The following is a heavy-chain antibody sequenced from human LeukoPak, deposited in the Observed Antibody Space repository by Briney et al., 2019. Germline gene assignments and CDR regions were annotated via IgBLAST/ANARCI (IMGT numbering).Heavy chain of an antibody. CDR3: ARGVYHYDSSGYPLDY. D-gene: IGHD3-22*01. Sequence: ASVKVSCKASGYIFPTYGITWVRQAPGQGLEWMGWISAYSGNTNYAQKLQGRVTMTTDTSTSTAYMELRSLRSDDTAVYYCARGVYHYDSSGYPLDYWGQGTLITVSS. CDR1: GYIFPTYG. J-gene: IGHJ4*02. V-gene: IGHV1-18*01. CDR2: ISAYSGNT.